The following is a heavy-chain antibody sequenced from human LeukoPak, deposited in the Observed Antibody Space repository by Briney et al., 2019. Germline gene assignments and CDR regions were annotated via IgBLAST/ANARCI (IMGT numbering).Heavy chain of an antibody. V-gene: IGHV3-48*04. CDR1: GFTFSSYS. J-gene: IGHJ5*02. CDR2: ISSSSSTI. CDR3: ARDENDYVGDGFDP. D-gene: IGHD4-17*01. Sequence: GGSLRLSCAASGFTFSSYSMNWVRQAPGKGLEWVSYISSSSSTIYYADSVKGRFTISRDNAKNSLYLQMNSLRAEDTAVYYCARDENDYVGDGFDPWGQGTLVTVSS.